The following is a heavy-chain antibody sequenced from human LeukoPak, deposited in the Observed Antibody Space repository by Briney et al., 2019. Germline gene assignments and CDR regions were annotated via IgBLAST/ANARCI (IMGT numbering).Heavy chain of an antibody. V-gene: IGHV3-23*01. D-gene: IGHD2-8*02. CDR3: ARKDYWVYYFDY. CDR1: RFTFSSYA. CDR2: ISGRGGST. J-gene: IGHJ4*02. Sequence: HPGGSLRLSCAASRFTFSSYAMSWVRQAPGKGLGWVSLISGRGGSTYYADSVKGRFTISRDNAKNSLYLQMNSLRAEDTAVYYCARKDYWVYYFDYWGQGTLVTVSS.